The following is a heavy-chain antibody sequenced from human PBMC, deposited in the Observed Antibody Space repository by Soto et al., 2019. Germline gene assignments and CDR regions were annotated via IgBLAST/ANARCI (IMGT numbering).Heavy chain of an antibody. CDR3: ARGMATAPFDY. J-gene: IGHJ4*02. V-gene: IGHV3-21*01. CDR1: GFTFSSYS. D-gene: IGHD5-18*01. Sequence: GSLRLSCAASGFTFSSYSMNWVRQAPGKGLEWVSSISSSSSYIYYADSVKGRFTISRDNAKNSLYLQMNSLRAEDTAVYYCARGMATAPFDYWGQGTLVTVPS. CDR2: ISSSSSYI.